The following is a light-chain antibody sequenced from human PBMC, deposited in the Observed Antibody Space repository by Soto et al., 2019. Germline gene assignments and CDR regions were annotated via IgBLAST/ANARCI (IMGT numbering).Light chain of an antibody. J-gene: IGKJ1*01. CDR3: QHYGSSSWT. Sequence: EIVLTQSPGTLSLSPGERATLACRASQSVSSSYLAWYQQKPGQAPRLLIYVASSSATGIPDRFSGSGSGTDFTLTISRLEPEDCAVYYCQHYGSSSWTFGHGTKVEVK. V-gene: IGKV3-20*01. CDR1: QSVSSSY. CDR2: VAS.